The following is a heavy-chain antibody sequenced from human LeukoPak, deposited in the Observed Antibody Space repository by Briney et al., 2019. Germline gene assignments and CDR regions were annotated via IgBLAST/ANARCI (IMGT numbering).Heavy chain of an antibody. CDR2: ISRSDGTT. J-gene: IGHJ3*02. CDR1: GFTFSSYA. Sequence: GGSLRLSCAGSGFTFSSYAMTWVRQAPGTGLEWVSSISRSDGTTYYADSVKGRFTISRDNSKNTLFLQMNSLRAEDTAVYFCAKVLYYYDSSGYYTKPPIDAFDIWGQGTMVTVSS. CDR3: AKVLYYYDSSGYYTKPPIDAFDI. D-gene: IGHD3-22*01. V-gene: IGHV3-23*01.